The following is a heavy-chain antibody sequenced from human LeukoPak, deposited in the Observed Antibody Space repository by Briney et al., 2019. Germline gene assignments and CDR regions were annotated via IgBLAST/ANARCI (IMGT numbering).Heavy chain of an antibody. Sequence: PSQTLSLTCTVSGGSISSGSYYWSWIRQPAGKGLEWIGRIYTSGSTNYNPSLKSRVTISVDTSKNQFSLKLSSVTAADTAVYYCARGTSGYSYGYHYYYYMDVWGKGTTVTISS. V-gene: IGHV4-61*02. CDR2: IYTSGST. D-gene: IGHD5-18*01. CDR1: GGSISSGSYY. CDR3: ARGTSGYSYGYHYYYYMDV. J-gene: IGHJ6*03.